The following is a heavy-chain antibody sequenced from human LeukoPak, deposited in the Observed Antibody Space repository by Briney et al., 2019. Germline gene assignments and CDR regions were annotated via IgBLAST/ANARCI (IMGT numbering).Heavy chain of an antibody. J-gene: IGHJ4*02. V-gene: IGHV4-59*12. Sequence: PSETLSLTCTVSGGSISSYYWSWIRQPPGKGLEWIGYIYYSGSTNYNPSLKSRVTISVDTSKNQFSLKLNSVTAADTAVYYCTTYRQQLAFDTWGQGTLVTVSS. CDR1: GGSISSYY. CDR2: IYYSGST. CDR3: TTYRQQLAFDT. D-gene: IGHD6-13*01.